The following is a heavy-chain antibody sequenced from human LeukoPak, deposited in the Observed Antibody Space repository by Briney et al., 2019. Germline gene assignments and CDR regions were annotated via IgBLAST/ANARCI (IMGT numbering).Heavy chain of an antibody. CDR1: GGSFSGYY. V-gene: IGHV4-34*01. Sequence: SETLSLTCAVYGGSFSGYYWSWIRQPPGKGLEWIGEINHSGSTNYNPSLKSRVTISVDTSKNQFSPKLSSVTAADTAVYYCARSWGIVVVPAVKWFDPWGQGTLVTVSS. J-gene: IGHJ5*02. D-gene: IGHD2-2*01. CDR3: ARSWGIVVVPAVKWFDP. CDR2: INHSGST.